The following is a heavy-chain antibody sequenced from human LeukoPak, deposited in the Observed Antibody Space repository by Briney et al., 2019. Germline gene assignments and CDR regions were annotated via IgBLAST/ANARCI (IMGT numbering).Heavy chain of an antibody. CDR1: GGSFSGYY. Sequence: SETLSLTCAVYGGSFSGYYWSWIRQPPGKGLEWIGEINHSGSTNYNPSLKSRVTISVDTSKNQFSLKLSSVTAADTAVYYCARGPPGYSYDAFDIWGQGTMVTVSS. CDR3: ARGPPGYSYDAFDI. D-gene: IGHD2-15*01. J-gene: IGHJ3*02. CDR2: INHSGST. V-gene: IGHV4-34*01.